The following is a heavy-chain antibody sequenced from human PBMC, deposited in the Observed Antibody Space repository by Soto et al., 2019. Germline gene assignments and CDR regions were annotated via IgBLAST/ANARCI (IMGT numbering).Heavy chain of an antibody. CDR1: GVTCSNHA. J-gene: IGHJ4*02. Sequence: GGSLRLSSATAGVTCSNHAMRWVRQATGKGLEWVAVISYHGSNEHYADSVKGRFTISRDNSKNTLYLQMNSLRAEDTAVYYCARPYYDILTGYSYYLDYWGQGTLVTVSS. CDR3: ARPYYDILTGYSYYLDY. D-gene: IGHD3-9*01. CDR2: ISYHGSNE. V-gene: IGHV3-30-3*01.